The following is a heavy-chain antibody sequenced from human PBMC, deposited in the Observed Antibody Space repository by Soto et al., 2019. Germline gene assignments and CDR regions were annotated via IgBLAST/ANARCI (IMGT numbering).Heavy chain of an antibody. J-gene: IGHJ4*02. D-gene: IGHD6-13*01. CDR3: ARVAAAGKAPYYFDY. Sequence: EVQLLESGGGLVQPGGSLRLSCAASGFTFSSYWMSWVRQAPGKGLEWVANIKQDGSEKYYVDSVKGRFTISRDNAKNSLYLQMNSLRAEDTAVYYCARVAAAGKAPYYFDYWGQGTLVTVSS. CDR1: GFTFSSYW. V-gene: IGHV3-7*03. CDR2: IKQDGSEK.